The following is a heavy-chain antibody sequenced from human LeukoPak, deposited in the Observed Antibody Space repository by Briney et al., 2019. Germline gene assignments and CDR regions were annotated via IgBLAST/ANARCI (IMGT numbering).Heavy chain of an antibody. CDR2: INWNGGST. CDR3: ARIQAGQGAFDI. J-gene: IGHJ3*02. Sequence: PGGSLRLSCAASGFTFDDYGMSWVRHAPGKGLEWVSGINWNGGSTVYADSVKGRFTISRDNAKNSLYLQMNSLRAEDTALYYCARIQAGQGAFDIWGQGTMVTVSS. D-gene: IGHD2-2*01. CDR1: GFTFDDYG. V-gene: IGHV3-20*04.